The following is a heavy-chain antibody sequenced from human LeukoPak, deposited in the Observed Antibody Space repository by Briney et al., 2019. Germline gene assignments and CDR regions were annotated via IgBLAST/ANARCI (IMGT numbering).Heavy chain of an antibody. CDR1: GGSISSFY. Sequence: SETLSLTCTVSGGSISSFYWGWIRQPPGKGLEWIGSIYYSGSTYYNPSLKSRVTISVDTSKNQFSLKLSSVTAADTAVYYCARGFETGTTDYWGQGTLVTVSS. CDR3: ARGFETGTTDY. V-gene: IGHV4-39*07. D-gene: IGHD1-1*01. CDR2: IYYSGST. J-gene: IGHJ4*02.